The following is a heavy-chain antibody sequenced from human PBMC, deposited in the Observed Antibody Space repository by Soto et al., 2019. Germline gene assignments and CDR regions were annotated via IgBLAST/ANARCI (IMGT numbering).Heavy chain of an antibody. J-gene: IGHJ4*02. D-gene: IGHD3-9*01. CDR1: GGTFSSYA. CDR2: IVPIFGTA. CDR3: ARSRGYDILTGYFRLEAFDY. V-gene: IGHV1-69*06. Sequence: SVKVSCKASGGTFSSYAISWVRQAPGQGLEWMGGIVPIFGTANYAQKFQGRVTITADKSTSTAYMELSSLRSEDTAVYYCARSRGYDILTGYFRLEAFDYWGQGTLVTVSS.